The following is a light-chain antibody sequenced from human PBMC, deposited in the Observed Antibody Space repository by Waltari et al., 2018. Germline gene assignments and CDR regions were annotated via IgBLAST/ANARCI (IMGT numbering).Light chain of an antibody. J-gene: IGLJ2*01. V-gene: IGLV1-44*01. CDR1: SSNIGSNT. CDR2: SNN. Sequence: QSVLTQPPSASGTPGQRVTISCSGSSSNIGSNTVNWYQRLPGTAPKLLIYSNNQRPAGVPDRCSGSKSGTSASLAISGLQSEDEADYYCAAWDDSLNGVVFGGGTKLTVL. CDR3: AAWDDSLNGVV.